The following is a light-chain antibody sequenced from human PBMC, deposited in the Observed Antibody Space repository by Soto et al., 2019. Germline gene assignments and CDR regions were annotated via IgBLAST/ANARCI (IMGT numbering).Light chain of an antibody. Sequence: EIVMTQSPATLSVSPGETASLSCRASQSLTSDLAWYQQKPGQAPRPLIYSASTRATGIPARFSGSVSGTEFSLTISSLQSEDFANYFCQQYHNSPSTFGGGTRVESK. CDR1: QSLTSD. CDR3: QQYHNSPST. V-gene: IGKV3D-15*01. CDR2: SAS. J-gene: IGKJ4*01.